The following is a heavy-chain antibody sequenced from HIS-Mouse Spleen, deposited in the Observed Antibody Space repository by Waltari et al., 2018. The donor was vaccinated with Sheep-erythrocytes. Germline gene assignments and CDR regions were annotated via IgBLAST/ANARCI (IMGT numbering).Heavy chain of an antibody. D-gene: IGHD1-26*01. V-gene: IGHV3-21*01. J-gene: IGHJ4*02. CDR2: IRSSISDI. Sequence: EVQLVESGGGLVKPGGSLRLSCAASGFTFSSYSMNWVRQAPGKGLELVSSIRSSISDIYYADSVKGRFTISRDNAKNSLYLQMNSLRAEDTAVYYCARVASGATFDYWGQGTLVTVSS. CDR1: GFTFSSYS. CDR3: ARVASGATFDY.